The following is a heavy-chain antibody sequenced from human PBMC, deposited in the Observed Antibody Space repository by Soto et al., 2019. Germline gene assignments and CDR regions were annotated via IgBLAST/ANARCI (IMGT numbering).Heavy chain of an antibody. D-gene: IGHD5-18*01. J-gene: IGHJ4*02. CDR3: TRRGGYSYYFDY. CDR2: ITSSTSYI. V-gene: IGHV3-21*01. Sequence: EVQLVESGGGLVKPGGSLRLSCAASGFTFSSYSMNWVRQAPGKGLEWVSSITSSTSYIYYAGSVKGRFTISRDNAKNSLSLQRNSLRAEDTAVSYCTRRGGYSYYFDYWGQGTLVTVSS. CDR1: GFTFSSYS.